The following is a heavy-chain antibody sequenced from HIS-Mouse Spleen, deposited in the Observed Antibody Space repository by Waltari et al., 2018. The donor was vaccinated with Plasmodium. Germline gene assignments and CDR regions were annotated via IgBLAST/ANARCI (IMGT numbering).Heavy chain of an antibody. J-gene: IGHJ2*01. Sequence: QVQLQQWGAGLLKPSETLSLTCAVYGGSFSGCYWSWIRRSPGKGLEWIGEINHSGSTNYNPSLKSRVTISVDTSKNQFSLKLSSVTAADTAVYYCARVTSSGVYWYFDLWGRGTLVTVSS. CDR2: INHSGST. V-gene: IGHV4-34*01. CDR3: ARVTSSGVYWYFDL. D-gene: IGHD3-3*01. CDR1: GGSFSGCY.